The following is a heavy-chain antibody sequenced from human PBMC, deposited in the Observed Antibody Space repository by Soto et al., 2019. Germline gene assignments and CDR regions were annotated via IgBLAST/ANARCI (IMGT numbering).Heavy chain of an antibody. D-gene: IGHD1-26*01. J-gene: IGHJ6*02. Sequence: GGSLRLSCAASGFTFSSYAMSWVRQAPGKGLEWVSAISGSGGSTYYADSVKGRFTISRDNSKNTLYLQMNSLRAEDTAVYYCAKDWDSGSYSPYYYYYGMDVWGQGTTVTVSS. CDR3: AKDWDSGSYSPYYYYYGMDV. CDR2: ISGSGGST. V-gene: IGHV3-23*01. CDR1: GFTFSSYA.